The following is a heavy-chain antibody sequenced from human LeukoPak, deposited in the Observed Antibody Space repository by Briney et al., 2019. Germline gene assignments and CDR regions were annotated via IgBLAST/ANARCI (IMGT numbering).Heavy chain of an antibody. CDR3: TSALTTTRNAFDV. Sequence: GGSLRLSCAASGFTFSNDWMHWVRQVPGKGLVWVSRINSDGITTTCADSVKGRFTISRDNAKNTLYLQMDSLRVEDTAVYYCTSALTTTRNAFDVWGQGTKVTVSS. D-gene: IGHD4-11*01. CDR2: INSDGITT. CDR1: GFTFSNDW. V-gene: IGHV3-74*01. J-gene: IGHJ3*01.